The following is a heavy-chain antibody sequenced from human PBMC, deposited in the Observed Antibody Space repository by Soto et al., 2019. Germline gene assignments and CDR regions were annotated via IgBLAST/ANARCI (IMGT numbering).Heavy chain of an antibody. D-gene: IGHD3-10*01. Sequence: QVQLQESGPGLVKPSETLSLTCTVSGGSISSYYWSWIRQPPGKGLEWIGYISYSGSTNYNPSLKIPVTIYVDTSNNQFSLTLSSVTAADTAVYYCARELLGRSVWFDTWGQGTLVTFSS. V-gene: IGHV4-59*01. CDR3: ARELLGRSVWFDT. CDR2: ISYSGST. J-gene: IGHJ5*02. CDR1: GGSISSYY.